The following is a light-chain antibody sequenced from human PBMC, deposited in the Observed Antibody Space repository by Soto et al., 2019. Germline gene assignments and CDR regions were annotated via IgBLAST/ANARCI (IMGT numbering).Light chain of an antibody. J-gene: IGKJ1*01. V-gene: IGKV1-5*03. CDR3: QHDNSYSEA. CDR2: KAS. CDR1: QTISSW. Sequence: DIQMTQSPSTLSGSVGDRVTITCRASQTISSWLAWYQQKPGKAPKLLIYKASTLKSGVPSRFSGSGSGTEFTLNISSLQPDDFATYYCQHDNSYSEAFGQGTKV.